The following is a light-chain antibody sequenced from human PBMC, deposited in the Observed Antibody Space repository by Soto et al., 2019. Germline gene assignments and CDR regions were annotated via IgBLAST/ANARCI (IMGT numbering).Light chain of an antibody. CDR3: SSYTGSNTLV. Sequence: QSALTQPASVSGSPGQSIPISCTGTSSDVGSYNFVSWYQQHPGKAPKLMIYDVTNPPSGVSSRFSGSKSGNTASLAISGLQAEDEADYHCSSYTGSNTLVFGGGTKVTVL. V-gene: IGLV2-14*03. CDR2: DVT. CDR1: SSDVGSYNF. J-gene: IGLJ2*01.